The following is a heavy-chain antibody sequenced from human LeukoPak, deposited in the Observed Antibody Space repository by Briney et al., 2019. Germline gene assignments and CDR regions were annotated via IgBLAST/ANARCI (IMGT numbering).Heavy chain of an antibody. V-gene: IGHV1-2*02. J-gene: IGHJ6*03. CDR2: INPNTGDT. CDR3: ARNLYSGTSLPYYYYYYMDV. CDR1: GYTFTDYY. D-gene: IGHD3-10*01. Sequence: GASVKVSCKASGYTFTDYYIHWVRQAPGKGLEWMGWINPNTGDTNSALSFQGRVTMTRDTSIDTAYMELSSLRSDDTAVYYCARNLYSGTSLPYYYYYYMDVWGKGTTVTVSS.